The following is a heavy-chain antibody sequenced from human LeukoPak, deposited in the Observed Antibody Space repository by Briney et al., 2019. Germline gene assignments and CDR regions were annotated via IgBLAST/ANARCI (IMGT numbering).Heavy chain of an antibody. Sequence: GASVKVSCKASGYTFTSYGISWVQQAPGQGLEWMGWISAYNGNTNYAQKLQGRVTVTTDTSTSTAYMELRSLRSDDTAVYYCARVYDSSGYYYDTPVYWGQGTLVTVSS. D-gene: IGHD3-22*01. V-gene: IGHV1-18*01. CDR1: GYTFTSYG. CDR3: ARVYDSSGYYYDTPVY. J-gene: IGHJ4*02. CDR2: ISAYNGNT.